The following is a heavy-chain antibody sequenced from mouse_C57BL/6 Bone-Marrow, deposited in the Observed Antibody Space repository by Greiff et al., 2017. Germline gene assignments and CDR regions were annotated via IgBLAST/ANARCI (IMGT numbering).Heavy chain of an antibody. CDR2: INYDGIST. CDR1: GFTFSDYY. V-gene: IGHV5-16*01. CDR3: ARGDYYGSSCAMDY. J-gene: IGHJ4*01. Sequence: EVMLVESEGGLVQPGSSMKLSCTASGFTFSDYYMAWVRQVPEKGLEWVANINYDGISTYYLDSLKSRFIISRDNAKNSLYLQMSSLKSEDTATYYCARGDYYGSSCAMDYWGQGTSVTVSS. D-gene: IGHD1-1*01.